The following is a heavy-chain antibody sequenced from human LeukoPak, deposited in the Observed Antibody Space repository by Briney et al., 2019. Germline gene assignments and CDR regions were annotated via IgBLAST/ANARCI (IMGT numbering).Heavy chain of an antibody. CDR2: IYYSGST. CDR3: ARRLGYSYPFDC. Sequence: PSQTLPLTCTVSGGTISDYYWTWIRQPPGKGLEWIGYIYYSGSTNYNPSLKSRVTISVDTSKNQFSLKLSSVTAADTAVYYCARRLGYSYPFDCWGQGTLVSVSS. CDR1: GGTISDYY. V-gene: IGHV4-59*08. J-gene: IGHJ4*02. D-gene: IGHD5-18*01.